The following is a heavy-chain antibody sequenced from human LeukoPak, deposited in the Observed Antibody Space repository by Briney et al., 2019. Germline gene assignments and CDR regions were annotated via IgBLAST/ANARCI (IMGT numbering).Heavy chain of an antibody. Sequence: SETLSLTCAVYGGSFSGYYWSWIRQPPGKGLEWTGEINHSGSTNYNPSLKSRVTISVDTSKNQFSLKLSSVTAADTAVYYCARGSYDYVWGSYRSYYFDYWGQGTLVTVSS. V-gene: IGHV4-34*01. CDR1: GGSFSGYY. D-gene: IGHD3-16*02. CDR2: INHSGST. J-gene: IGHJ4*02. CDR3: ARGSYDYVWGSYRSYYFDY.